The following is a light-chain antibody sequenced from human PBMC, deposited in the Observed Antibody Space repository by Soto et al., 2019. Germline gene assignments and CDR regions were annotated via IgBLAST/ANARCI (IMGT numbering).Light chain of an antibody. J-gene: IGKJ1*01. CDR2: EAS. Sequence: DIQMTQSPSTLSASVGDRVTITCRASQSISTWLAWYQQKPGKAPKLLIYEASSLESGVPSRFSCSGSATEFTLTINSLQPDDFATYYCQQYNAHWTFGQGTKVEIK. CDR3: QQYNAHWT. V-gene: IGKV1-5*03. CDR1: QSISTW.